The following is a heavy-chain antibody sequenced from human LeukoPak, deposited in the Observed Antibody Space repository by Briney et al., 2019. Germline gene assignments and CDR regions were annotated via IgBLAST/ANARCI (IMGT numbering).Heavy chain of an antibody. D-gene: IGHD3-3*01. Sequence: SETLSLTCAVSGYSISSGYYWGWIRQPPGKGLEWIGSIYHSGSTYYNPSLKSRVTISVDTSKNQFSLKLSSVTAADTAVYYCARGATIFGVVRWGQGTLVTVSS. V-gene: IGHV4-38-2*01. CDR1: GYSISSGYY. J-gene: IGHJ4*02. CDR2: IYHSGST. CDR3: ARGATIFGVVR.